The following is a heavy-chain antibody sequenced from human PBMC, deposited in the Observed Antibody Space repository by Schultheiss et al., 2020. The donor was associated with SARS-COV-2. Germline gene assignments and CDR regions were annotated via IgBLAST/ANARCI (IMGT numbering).Heavy chain of an antibody. CDR2: IYWDDDK. V-gene: IGHV2-5*02. D-gene: IGHD5-24*01. J-gene: IGHJ5*02. Sequence: SGPTLVKPTQTLTLTCTFSGFSLSTSGVGVGWIRQPPGKALEWLALIYWDDDKRYSPSLKSRLTITKDTSKNQVVLTMTNMDPVDTATYYCARARGDGYNYWFDPWGQGTLVTVSS. CDR3: ARARGDGYNYWFDP. CDR1: GFSLSTSGVG.